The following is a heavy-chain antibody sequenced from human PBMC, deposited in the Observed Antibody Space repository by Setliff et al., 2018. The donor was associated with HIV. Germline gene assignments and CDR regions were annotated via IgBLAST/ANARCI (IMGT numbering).Heavy chain of an antibody. Sequence: SETLSLTCTVSGGSISGNNYYWGWIRQSPEKGLEWIGSISLSGSTHYNPSLQSRVTISIDMSKNHFSLNLKSVTAADTAIYYCARGLTAPAAAGSWGQGMLVTVSS. CDR2: ISLSGST. CDR1: GGSISGNNYY. CDR3: ARGLTAPAAAGS. D-gene: IGHD6-13*01. V-gene: IGHV4-39*02. J-gene: IGHJ5*02.